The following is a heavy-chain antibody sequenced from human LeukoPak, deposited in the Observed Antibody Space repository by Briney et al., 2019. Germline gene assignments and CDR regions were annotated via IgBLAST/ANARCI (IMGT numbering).Heavy chain of an antibody. J-gene: IGHJ4*02. V-gene: IGHV1-2*02. CDR1: GYTFTGYY. D-gene: IGHD1-1*01. CDR3: ARSRRGTGTSSVDY. Sequence: ASVKVSCKASGYTFTGYYMHWVRQAPGQGLEWMGWINPNSGSTNYAQKFQGRVTMTRDTSISTAYMELSRLRSDDTAVYYCARSRRGTGTSSVDYWGQGTLVTVSS. CDR2: INPNSGST.